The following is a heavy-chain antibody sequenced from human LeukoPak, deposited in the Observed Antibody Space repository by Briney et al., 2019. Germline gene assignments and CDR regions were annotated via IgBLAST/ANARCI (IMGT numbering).Heavy chain of an antibody. V-gene: IGHV4-59*01. D-gene: IGHD1-1*01. CDR2: TYYSGST. CDR1: GGSISGYY. J-gene: IGHJ6*02. CDR3: ARRTTVIERPRYGMDV. Sequence: PSETLSLTCTVSGGSISGYYWSWIRQPPGKGLEWIGYTYYSGSTNYNPSLKSRVTISVDTSKNQFSLKLSSVTAADTAVYYCARRTTVIERPRYGMDVWGQGTTVTVSS.